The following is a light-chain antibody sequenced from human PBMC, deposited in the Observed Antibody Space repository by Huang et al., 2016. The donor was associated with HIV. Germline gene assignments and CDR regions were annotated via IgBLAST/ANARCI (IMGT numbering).Light chain of an antibody. V-gene: IGKV3-15*01. CDR3: QQYNNWPYT. Sequence: EIVMTQSPATLSVSPGERATLSCRASQSVSTNLAWYQQKHGQAPRLLIDGASTRATGVPARFSGSGSGTEFTLTISSLQSEDFAVYFCQQYNNWPYTFGQGTNLEIK. J-gene: IGKJ2*01. CDR2: GAS. CDR1: QSVSTN.